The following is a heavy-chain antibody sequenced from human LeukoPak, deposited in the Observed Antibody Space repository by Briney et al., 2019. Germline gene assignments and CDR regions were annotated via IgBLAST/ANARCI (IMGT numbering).Heavy chain of an antibody. V-gene: IGHV1-69*10. CDR2: IIPILGIA. D-gene: IGHD5-24*01. J-gene: IGHJ4*02. CDR1: VGTFSSYA. Sequence: ASEKVSCKASVGTFSSYAISWVRQAPGQGLEWMGGIIPILGIANYAQKFQGRVTITADKSTSTAYMELSSLRSEDTAVYYCASDPVEMATITIDYWGQGTLVTVSS. CDR3: ASDPVEMATITIDY.